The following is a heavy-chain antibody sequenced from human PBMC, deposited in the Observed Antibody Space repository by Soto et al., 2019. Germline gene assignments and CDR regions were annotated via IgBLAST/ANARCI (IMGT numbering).Heavy chain of an antibody. Sequence: SETLSLTCTVSGGSISSYYWSWIRQPPGKGLEWIGYIYYSGSTNYNPSLKSRVTISVDTSKNQFSLKLSSVTAADTAVYYCAREGTMYSSGWDFDYWSQGTLVSVSS. D-gene: IGHD6-19*01. V-gene: IGHV4-59*12. CDR3: AREGTMYSSGWDFDY. CDR1: GGSISSYY. J-gene: IGHJ4*02. CDR2: IYYSGST.